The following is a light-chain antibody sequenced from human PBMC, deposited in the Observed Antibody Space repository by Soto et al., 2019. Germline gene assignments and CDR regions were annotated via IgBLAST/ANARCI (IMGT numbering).Light chain of an antibody. Sequence: QSALTQPPSASGSPGQAVTISRTGTSGDVGGYNYVSWYQQHPGKAPKLMFYEVSKGPSGVPDRFSGSKSDNTASLTVSGLQAEDEADYYCSSYAGSNNPYVFGTGTKLTVL. CDR3: SSYAGSNNPYV. V-gene: IGLV2-8*01. CDR2: EVS. J-gene: IGLJ1*01. CDR1: SGDVGGYNY.